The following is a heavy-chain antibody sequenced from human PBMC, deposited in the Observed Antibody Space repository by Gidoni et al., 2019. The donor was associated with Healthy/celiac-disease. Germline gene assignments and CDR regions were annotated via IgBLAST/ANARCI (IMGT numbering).Heavy chain of an antibody. CDR1: GGSISSSSYY. CDR2: IYYSGGT. CDR3: ARFLPPYYSGP. V-gene: IGHV4-39*01. Sequence: QLQLQESGPGLEKPSATLSLTCTVSGGSISSSSYYWGWIRQPPGKGLEWVGSIYYSGGTYYNPSLKSRVTISVDTSKTQFSLKLSSVTAADTAVYYCARFLPPYYSGPWGQGTLVTVSS. J-gene: IGHJ4*02. D-gene: IGHD3-10*01.